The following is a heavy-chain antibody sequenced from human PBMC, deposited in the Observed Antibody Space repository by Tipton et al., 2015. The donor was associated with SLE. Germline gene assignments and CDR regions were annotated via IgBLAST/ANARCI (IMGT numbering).Heavy chain of an antibody. Sequence: TLSLTCSVSGASVSSYYWSWIRQPPGKGLEWIGYIYYSGRTNYNPSLKSRISMSLDTSKNQFSLNLSSVTAADTAVYYCARSPLEFYDFWNGYFDFWGQGTLVTASS. D-gene: IGHD3-3*01. J-gene: IGHJ4*02. V-gene: IGHV4-59*02. CDR1: GASVSSYY. CDR2: IYYSGRT. CDR3: ARSPLEFYDFWNGYFDF.